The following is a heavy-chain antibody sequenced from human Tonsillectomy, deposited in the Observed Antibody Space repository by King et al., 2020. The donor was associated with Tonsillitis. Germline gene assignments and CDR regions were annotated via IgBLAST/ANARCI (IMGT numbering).Heavy chain of an antibody. Sequence: VQLVESGGGLVQPGGSLRLSCAASGFTVSSNYMSWVRQAPGAGLEGGSVIYRGGNTYSADSVKGRFTIYRHNSKNTVSLQMNSLSAEDTAVYYCARDMIFGVALDWGQGTLVTVSS. CDR3: ARDMIFGVALD. J-gene: IGHJ4*02. V-gene: IGHV3-53*04. CDR1: GFTVSSNY. D-gene: IGHD3/OR15-3a*01. CDR2: IYRGGNT.